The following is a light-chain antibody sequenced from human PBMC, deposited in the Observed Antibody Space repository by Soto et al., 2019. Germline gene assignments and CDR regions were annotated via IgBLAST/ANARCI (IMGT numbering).Light chain of an antibody. CDR3: QQLRMYPST. J-gene: IGKJ4*01. CDR2: KAS. V-gene: IGKV1-5*03. Sequence: DIQMTQSPSTLSASVGDRVTITCRASQSIGDWLAWYQQKPGKAPNLLIYKASTLESGVPSRFSGSGSGTEITVTISSLQAEDFTTYYCQQLRMYPSTFGGGTKVDIK. CDR1: QSIGDW.